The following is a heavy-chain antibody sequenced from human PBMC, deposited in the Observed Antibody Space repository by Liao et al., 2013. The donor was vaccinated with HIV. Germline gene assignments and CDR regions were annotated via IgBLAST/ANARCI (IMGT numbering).Heavy chain of an antibody. CDR1: VGSISSGGYS. D-gene: IGHD4-17*01. J-gene: IGHJ4*02. CDR2: IYHSGSK. CDR3: ARAGDYGDYSYFDH. Sequence: QLRLQESGPGLVKPSQTLSLTCAVSVGSISSGGYSWSWIRQPPGKGLEWIGYIYHSGSKYYNASLKSRVSISIDRAKNQFSLRLTSVTAADTAVYFCARAGDYGDYSYFDHWGQGTLVTVSP. V-gene: IGHV4-30-2*01.